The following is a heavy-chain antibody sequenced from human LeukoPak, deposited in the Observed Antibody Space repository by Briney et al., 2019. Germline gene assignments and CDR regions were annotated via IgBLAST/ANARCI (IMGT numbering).Heavy chain of an antibody. CDR2: ISYDGSNK. CDR3: AKTEKRWLQFDAFDI. Sequence: EGSLRLSCAASGFTFSSYGMHWVRQAPGKGLEWVAVISYDGSNKYCADSVKGRFTISRDNSKNTLYLQMNSLRAEDTAVYYCAKTEKRWLQFDAFDIWGQGTMVTVSS. J-gene: IGHJ3*02. V-gene: IGHV3-30*18. CDR1: GFTFSSYG. D-gene: IGHD5-24*01.